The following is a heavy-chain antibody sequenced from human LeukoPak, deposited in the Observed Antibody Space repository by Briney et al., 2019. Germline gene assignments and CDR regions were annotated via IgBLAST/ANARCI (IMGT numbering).Heavy chain of an antibody. D-gene: IGHD2-2*01. CDR1: GGSFSGYY. Sequence: SETLSLTCAVYGGSFSGYYWSWIRQPPGKGLEWIGEINHSGSTNYNPSLKSRVTISVDTSKNQFSLKLSSVTAADTAVYYCARDTIVVVPAAKGGYYYYMDVWGKGTTVTISS. CDR2: INHSGST. CDR3: ARDTIVVVPAAKGGYYYYMDV. J-gene: IGHJ6*03. V-gene: IGHV4-34*01.